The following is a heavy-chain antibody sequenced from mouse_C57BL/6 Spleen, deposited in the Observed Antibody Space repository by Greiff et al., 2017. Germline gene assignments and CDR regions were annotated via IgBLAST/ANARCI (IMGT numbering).Heavy chain of an antibody. J-gene: IGHJ1*03. CDR2: IDPSDSYT. D-gene: IGHD2-1*01. Sequence: QVQLKQPGAELVRPGTSVKLSCKASGYTFTSYWMHWVKQRPGQGLEWIGVIDPSDSYTNYNQKFKGKATLTVDTSSSTAYMQLSSLTSEDSAVYYCARSIYYGNYCYFDVWGTGTTVTVSS. CDR1: GYTFTSYW. CDR3: ARSIYYGNYCYFDV. V-gene: IGHV1-59*01.